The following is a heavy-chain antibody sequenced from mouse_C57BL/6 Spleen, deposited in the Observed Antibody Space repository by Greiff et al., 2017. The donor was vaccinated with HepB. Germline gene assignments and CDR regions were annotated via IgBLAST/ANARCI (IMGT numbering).Heavy chain of an antibody. CDR1: GYAFSSSW. Sequence: VKLQQSGPELVKPGASVKISCKASGYAFSSSWMNWVKQRPGKGLEWIGRIYPGDGDTNYNGKFKGKATLTADKSSSTAYMQLSSLTSEDSAVYFCARGGQPYFDYWGQGTTLTVSS. J-gene: IGHJ2*01. D-gene: IGHD3-3*01. CDR2: IYPGDGDT. V-gene: IGHV1-82*01. CDR3: ARGGQPYFDY.